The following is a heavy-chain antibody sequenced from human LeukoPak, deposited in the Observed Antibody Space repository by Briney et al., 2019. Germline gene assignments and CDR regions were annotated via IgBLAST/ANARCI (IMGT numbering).Heavy chain of an antibody. CDR1: GFTFSSYW. J-gene: IGHJ4*02. D-gene: IGHD1-26*01. Sequence: PGGSLRLSCAASGFTFSSYWMTWVRQAQGKGLEWVANINQDGSDKYYVDSVKGRFTIPRDNAKNSLYLQMNSLRVEDTAVYYCARDRSLGCDHWGQGTLVIVSS. CDR3: ARDRSLGCDH. CDR2: INQDGSDK. V-gene: IGHV3-7*03.